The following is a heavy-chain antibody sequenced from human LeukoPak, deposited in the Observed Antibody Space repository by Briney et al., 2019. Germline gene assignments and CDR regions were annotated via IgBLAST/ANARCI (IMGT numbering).Heavy chain of an antibody. J-gene: IGHJ4*02. V-gene: IGHV1-24*01. CDR3: ATILFGDSGSSGIDY. Sequence: GASVKVSCTVSGYTLTELSMHWVRQAPGKGLEWMGGFDPEDGETIYAQKFQGRVTMTEDTSTDTAYMELSSLRSEDTAVYYCATILFGDSGSSGIDYWGQGTLVTVSS. D-gene: IGHD1-26*01. CDR2: FDPEDGET. CDR1: GYTLTELS.